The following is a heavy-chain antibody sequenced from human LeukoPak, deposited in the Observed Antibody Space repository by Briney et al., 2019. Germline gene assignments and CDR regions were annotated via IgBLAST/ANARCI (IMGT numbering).Heavy chain of an antibody. CDR3: ARRRYSGSSQHFDY. CDR2: ISSSSDYI. J-gene: IGHJ4*02. Sequence: PGGSLRLSCAASGITFSSYTMNWVRQAPGKGLEWVSSISSSSDYIYYADSVKGRSTISRDNAKNSLYLQMNSLRAEDTAVYYCARRRYSGSSQHFDYWGQGTLVTVSS. D-gene: IGHD1-26*01. V-gene: IGHV3-21*01. CDR1: GITFSSYT.